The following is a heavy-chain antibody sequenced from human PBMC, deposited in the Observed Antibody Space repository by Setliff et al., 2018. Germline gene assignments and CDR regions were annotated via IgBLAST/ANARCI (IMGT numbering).Heavy chain of an antibody. CDR2: INHSGST. CDR3: ARGRSNFWGYYFDY. J-gene: IGHJ4*02. D-gene: IGHD3-3*01. Sequence: SETLSLTCAVYGGSFSGYYWSWIRKPPGKGLEWIGEINHSGSTNYNPSLKSRVTISVDTSKNQFSLKLSSVTAADTAVYYCARGRSNFWGYYFDYWGQGTLVTVSS. CDR1: GGSFSGYY. V-gene: IGHV4-34*01.